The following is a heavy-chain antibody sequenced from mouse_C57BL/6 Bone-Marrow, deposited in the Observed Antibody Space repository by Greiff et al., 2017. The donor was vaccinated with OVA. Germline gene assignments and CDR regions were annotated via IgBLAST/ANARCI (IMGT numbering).Heavy chain of an antibody. Sequence: VQLQQPGAELVKPGASVKVSCKASGYTFTSYWMHWVKQRPGQGLEWIGRIHPSDSDTNYNQKFKGKATLTVDKSSSTAYMQLSSLTSEDSAVYYCAIGGIDYGSSTGYWYFDVWGTGTTVTVSS. D-gene: IGHD1-1*01. J-gene: IGHJ1*03. CDR1: GYTFTSYW. V-gene: IGHV1-74*01. CDR3: AIGGIDYGSSTGYWYFDV. CDR2: IHPSDSDT.